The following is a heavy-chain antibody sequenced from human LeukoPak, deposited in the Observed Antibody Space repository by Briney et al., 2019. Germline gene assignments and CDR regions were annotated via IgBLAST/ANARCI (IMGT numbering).Heavy chain of an antibody. D-gene: IGHD4/OR15-4a*01. J-gene: IGHJ4*02. Sequence: GGSLRLSCAASGFTFSSYAIHWVRQAPGKGLEWVAVISYDASSKYYADSVKGRFTISRDNSKNTLYLQMNSLRAEDTAVYSCARRTNYLAFDYWGQGTLVTVSS. CDR2: ISYDASSK. V-gene: IGHV3-30*04. CDR1: GFTFSSYA. CDR3: ARRTNYLAFDY.